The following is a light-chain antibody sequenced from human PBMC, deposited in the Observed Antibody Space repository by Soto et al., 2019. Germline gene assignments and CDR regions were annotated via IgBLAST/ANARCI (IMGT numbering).Light chain of an antibody. Sequence: EIVLTQSPGTLSLSPGERATLSCRASQSVSSDLAWYQQKPGQTPRLLIYGASTRAPGIPARFSGSGSGTDFTLTISSLEPEDFVVYYCQQRSNWPPTFGQGTKVDIK. CDR3: QQRSNWPPT. CDR1: QSVSSD. CDR2: GAS. J-gene: IGKJ1*01. V-gene: IGKV3-11*01.